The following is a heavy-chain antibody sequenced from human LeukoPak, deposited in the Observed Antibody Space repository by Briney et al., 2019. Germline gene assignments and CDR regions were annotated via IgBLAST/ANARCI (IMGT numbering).Heavy chain of an antibody. Sequence: SETLSLTCTVSGGSISSSSYYWGWIRQPPGKGLEWIGSIYYSGSTYYNPSLKSRVTISADTSKNQFSLKLSSVTAADTAVYYCASSYSSGWACFDYWGQGTLDTVSS. CDR1: GGSISSSSYY. V-gene: IGHV4-39*07. CDR3: ASSYSSGWACFDY. D-gene: IGHD6-19*01. J-gene: IGHJ4*02. CDR2: IYYSGST.